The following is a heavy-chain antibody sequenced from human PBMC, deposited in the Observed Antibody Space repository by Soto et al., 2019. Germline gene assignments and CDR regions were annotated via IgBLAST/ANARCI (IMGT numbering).Heavy chain of an antibody. V-gene: IGHV1-2*02. CDR2: INPNSGGT. CDR3: ARGWDTIFGVVIPNYGMDV. J-gene: IGHJ6*02. D-gene: IGHD3-3*01. CDR1: GYTFTGYY. Sequence: ASVKVSCKASGYTFTGYYMHWVRQAPGQGLEWMGWINPNSGGTNYAQKFQGRVTMTRVTSISTAYMELSRLRSDDTAVYYCARGWDTIFGVVIPNYGMDVWGQGTTVTVSS.